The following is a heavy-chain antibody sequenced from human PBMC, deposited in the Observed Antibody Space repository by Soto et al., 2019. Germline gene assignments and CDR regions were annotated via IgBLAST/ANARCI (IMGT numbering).Heavy chain of an antibody. CDR2: INSDGSTT. J-gene: IGHJ4*02. CDR3: ARDRSYTTDY. V-gene: IGHV3-74*01. CDR1: VFTFSNSW. D-gene: IGHD1-26*01. Sequence: TGWSLRLSCASSVFTFSNSWMHWVRQAPGKGLVWVSYINSDGSTTTYADSVKGRFTISRDNAKNTVYLQITSLTAEDTAVYYCARDRSYTTDYWGQGTLVTVSS.